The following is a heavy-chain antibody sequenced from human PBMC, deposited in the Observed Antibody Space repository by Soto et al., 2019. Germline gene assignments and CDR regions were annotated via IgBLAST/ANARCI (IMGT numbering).Heavy chain of an antibody. Sequence: QVQLVESGGGLVKPGGSLRLSCAASGFTFSDYYMSWIRQAPGKGLEWLSYLSSSSTYTEYADSVKGRFTISRDNAKNSLYLQTNSLRGEATAVYYCARLGQNVVIPDESNWFDPWGQGTLVTVSS. CDR1: GFTFSDYY. J-gene: IGHJ5*02. CDR3: ARLGQNVVIPDESNWFDP. CDR2: LSSSSTYT. D-gene: IGHD2-2*01. V-gene: IGHV3-11*06.